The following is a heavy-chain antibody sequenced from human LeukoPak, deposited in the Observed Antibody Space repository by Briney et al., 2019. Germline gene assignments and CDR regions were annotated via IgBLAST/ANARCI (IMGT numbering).Heavy chain of an antibody. CDR1: GFTFSVNA. V-gene: IGHV3-30*04. D-gene: IGHD6-19*01. J-gene: IGHJ4*02. CDR3: ARQSYATGWLIDS. Sequence: PGGSLRLSCAASGFTFSVNATHWVRQAPGKGLEWVAADGTNKYYADSVKGRFTISRDISKNTLSLQMDSLRPEDTAVYYCARQSYATGWLIDSWGQGTLVTVSS. CDR2: DGTNK.